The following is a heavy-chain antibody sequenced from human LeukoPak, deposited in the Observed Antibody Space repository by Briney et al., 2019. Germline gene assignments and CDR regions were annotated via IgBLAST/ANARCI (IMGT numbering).Heavy chain of an antibody. J-gene: IGHJ6*02. CDR3: AKGKDSSGWYPPEYSYYGMDV. D-gene: IGHD6-19*01. Sequence: GGSLRLSCAASGFTFSSYAMSWVRQAPGKGLEWVSAISGSGGSTYYADSVKGRFTISRDNSKNTLYLQMNSLRAEDTAVYYCAKGKDSSGWYPPEYSYYGMDVWGQGTTVTVSS. V-gene: IGHV3-23*01. CDR2: ISGSGGST. CDR1: GFTFSSYA.